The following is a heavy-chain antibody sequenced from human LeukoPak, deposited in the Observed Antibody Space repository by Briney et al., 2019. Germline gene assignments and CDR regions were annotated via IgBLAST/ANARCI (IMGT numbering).Heavy chain of an antibody. CDR3: AKEGGTTNYFDY. Sequence: GRSLRLSCAASGFTFDDYAMHWVRQAPGKGLEWVSGISWNSGSIGYADSVKGRFTISRDNAKNSLYLQMNSLRAEDMALYYCAKEGGTTNYFDYWGQGTLVTVSS. V-gene: IGHV3-9*03. D-gene: IGHD1-1*01. CDR2: ISWNSGSI. J-gene: IGHJ4*02. CDR1: GFTFDDYA.